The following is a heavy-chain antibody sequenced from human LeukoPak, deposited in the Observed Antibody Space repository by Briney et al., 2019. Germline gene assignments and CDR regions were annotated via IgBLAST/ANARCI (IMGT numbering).Heavy chain of an antibody. V-gene: IGHV3-23*01. CDR1: GFTFSSHT. CDR2: ISFSGGST. J-gene: IGHJ3*01. Sequence: GGSLRLSCAASGFTFSSHTMNWVRQAPGKGLEWVSLISFSGGSTYYADSVKGRFTISRDNSKDTLYLQMNSLRAEDTAIYYCARDIQLSTWGLGTMVTVSS. CDR3: ARDIQLST. D-gene: IGHD5-24*01.